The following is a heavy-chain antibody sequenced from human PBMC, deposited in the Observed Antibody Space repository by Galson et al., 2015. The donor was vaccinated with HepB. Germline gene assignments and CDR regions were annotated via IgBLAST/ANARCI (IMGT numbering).Heavy chain of an antibody. CDR1: GYTFTTYG. CDR2: ISTYDGNT. D-gene: IGHD4-17*01. CDR3: ALRRTVTTFYFDY. Sequence: SVKVSCKASGYTFTTYGVSWVRQAPGQGLEWMGWISTYDGNTKYPQKLQGRVTITADTSTDTAYMELSSLRSEDTAVYYCALRRTVTTFYFDYWGQGTLVTVSS. V-gene: IGHV1-18*04. J-gene: IGHJ4*02.